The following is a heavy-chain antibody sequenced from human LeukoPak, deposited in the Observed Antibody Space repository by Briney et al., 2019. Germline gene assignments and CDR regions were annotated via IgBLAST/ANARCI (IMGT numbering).Heavy chain of an antibody. CDR1: GFTFSTYW. CDR3: AKGGTGDGT. Sequence: HAGGSLRLSCAASGFTFSTYWMTWVRQAPGKGLEWVANIKQDGSEKYFVDSVKGRFSISRDNAKNSLYLQMNSLRPEDTAIYYCAKGGTGDGTWGQGTLVIVSP. V-gene: IGHV3-7*01. CDR2: IKQDGSEK. J-gene: IGHJ5*02. D-gene: IGHD7-27*01.